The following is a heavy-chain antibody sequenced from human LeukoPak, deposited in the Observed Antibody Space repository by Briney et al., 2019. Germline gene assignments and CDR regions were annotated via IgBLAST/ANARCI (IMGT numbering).Heavy chain of an antibody. CDR2: IYHSGST. Sequence: PSQTLSLTCAVSGGSISSGGYSWSWIRQPPGKGLEWIGYIYHSGSTYYNPSLKSRVTISVDRSKNQFFLKLSSVTAADTAVYYCARSSMVPFQYYGMDVWGQGTTVTVSS. CDR3: ARSSMVPFQYYGMDV. D-gene: IGHD3-10*01. V-gene: IGHV4-30-2*01. CDR1: GGSISSGGYS. J-gene: IGHJ6*02.